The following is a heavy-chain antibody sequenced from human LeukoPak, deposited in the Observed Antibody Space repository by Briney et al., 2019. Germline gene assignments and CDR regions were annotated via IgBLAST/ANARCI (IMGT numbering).Heavy chain of an antibody. Sequence: SETLSLTCTVSGGSISSSSYYWGWIRQPPGKGLEWIGSIYYSGSTYYNPSLKSRVTISVDTSKNQFSLKLSSVTAADTAVYYCARLLQFSPYNWFDPWGQGTLVTVSS. D-gene: IGHD5-24*01. CDR1: GGSISSSSYY. V-gene: IGHV4-39*07. CDR2: IYYSGST. J-gene: IGHJ5*02. CDR3: ARLLQFSPYNWFDP.